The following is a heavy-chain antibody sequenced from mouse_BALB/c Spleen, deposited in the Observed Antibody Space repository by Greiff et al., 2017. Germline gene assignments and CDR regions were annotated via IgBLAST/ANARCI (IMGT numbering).Heavy chain of an antibody. CDR1: GYAFTSYN. V-gene: IGHV1S135*01. CDR3: ARGGIITTATDY. CDR2: IDPYNGGT. D-gene: IGHD1-2*01. J-gene: IGHJ2*01. Sequence: VQLKESGPELVKPGASVKVSCKASGYAFTSYNMYWVKQSHGKSLEWIGYIDPYNGGTSYNQKFKGKATLTVDKSSSTAYMHLNSLTSEDSAVYYCARGGIITTATDYWGQGTTLTVSS.